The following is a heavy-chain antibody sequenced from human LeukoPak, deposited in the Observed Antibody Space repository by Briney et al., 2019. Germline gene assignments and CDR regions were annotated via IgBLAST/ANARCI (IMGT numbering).Heavy chain of an antibody. D-gene: IGHD3-10*01. CDR1: GFTFSRYD. Sequence: GGSLRLSCAASGFTFSRYDMHWVRQATGKGLEWVSGIASAGDTFYVASVKGRFTISRENAKNSLYLQMNSLRAGDTAVYYCVRGGETGFDYCGQGTLVTVSS. V-gene: IGHV3-13*01. J-gene: IGHJ4*02. CDR2: IASAGDT. CDR3: VRGGETGFDY.